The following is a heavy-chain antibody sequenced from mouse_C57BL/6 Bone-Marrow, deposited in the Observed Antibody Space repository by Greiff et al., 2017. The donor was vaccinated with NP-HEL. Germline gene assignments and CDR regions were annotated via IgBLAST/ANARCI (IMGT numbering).Heavy chain of an antibody. CDR1: GFTFSNYW. V-gene: IGHV6-3*01. Sequence: EVKVEESGGGLVQPGGSMKLSCVASGFTFSNYWMNWVRQSPEKGLEWVAQIRLKSDNYSTHYAESVKGRFTISRDDSKSSVYLQMNNLRAEDTGIYYCTDDYEEYYYAMDYWGQGTSVTVSS. J-gene: IGHJ4*01. D-gene: IGHD2-4*01. CDR3: TDDYEEYYYAMDY. CDR2: IRLKSDNYST.